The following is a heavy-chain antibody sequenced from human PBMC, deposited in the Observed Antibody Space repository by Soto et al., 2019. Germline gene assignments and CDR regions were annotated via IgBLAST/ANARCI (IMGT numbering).Heavy chain of an antibody. J-gene: IGHJ5*02. CDR3: AREAVPAAGWFDP. CDR2: IIPIFGTA. CDR1: GGTFSSYA. V-gene: IGHV1-69*13. D-gene: IGHD2-2*01. Sequence: SVKVSCKASGGTFSSYAISWVRQAPGQGLEWMGGIIPIFGTANYAQKFQGRVTITADESTSTAYMELSSLRSEGTAVYYCAREAVPAAGWFDPWGQGTLVTVSS.